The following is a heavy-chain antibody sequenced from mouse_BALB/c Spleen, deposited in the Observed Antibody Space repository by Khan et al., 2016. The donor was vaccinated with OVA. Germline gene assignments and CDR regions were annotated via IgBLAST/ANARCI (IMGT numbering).Heavy chain of an antibody. CDR1: GYSITSDYA. CDR3: AGGRAY. D-gene: IGHD3-3*01. CDR2: ISYSGRT. Sequence: EVQLVESGPGLVKPSQSLSLTCTVTGYSITSDYAWNWIRQFPGNKLEWMGYISYSGRTSYTPSLKSRISITRDTSKKQFFMQLNSVTTEDTATYYCAGGRAYWGQGTLVTVSA. J-gene: IGHJ3*01. V-gene: IGHV3-2*02.